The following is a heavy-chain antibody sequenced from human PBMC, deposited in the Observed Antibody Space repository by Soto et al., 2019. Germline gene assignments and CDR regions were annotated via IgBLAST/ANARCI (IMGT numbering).Heavy chain of an antibody. V-gene: IGHV2-5*02. J-gene: IGHJ4*02. D-gene: IGHD5-12*01. CDR3: ARRRIYNGYDS. CDR1: GFSLDTSGVG. Sequence: QITLKESGPTLVKPTQTLTLTCTFSGFSLDTSGVGVGWIRQAPGEALEWFGVIYWDDDQRYSPALRNRLTITKDTSKNQVVLTMTNMNPVDAGTYYCARRRIYNGYDSWGQGTLVTVSS. CDR2: IYWDDDQ.